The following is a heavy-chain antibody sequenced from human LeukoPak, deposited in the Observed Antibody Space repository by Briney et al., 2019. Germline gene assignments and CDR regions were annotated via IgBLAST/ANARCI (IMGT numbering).Heavy chain of an antibody. D-gene: IGHD3-22*01. CDR3: AXEGXSSGYYSGPFDY. CDR1: GFTFSSCG. J-gene: IGHJ4*02. CDR2: IWYDGSNK. Sequence: GGSLRLSCAASGFTFSSCGMHWVRQAPGKGLEWVAVIWYDGSNKYYADSVKGRFTISRDNSKNTLYLQMNSLRAEDTAVYYCAXEGXSSGYYSGPFDYWGQGTLVTVSS. V-gene: IGHV3-33*01.